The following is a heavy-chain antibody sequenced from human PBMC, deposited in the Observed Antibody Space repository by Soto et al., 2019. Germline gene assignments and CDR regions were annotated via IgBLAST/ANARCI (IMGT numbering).Heavy chain of an antibody. CDR3: VGPYARLSAYYYYGMDV. Sequence: GASVKVSCKXSGGTFSSYAISWVRQASGQGLEWMGGIIPIFGTANYAQKFQGRVTITADESTSTAYMELSSLRSEDTAVYYCVGPYARLSAYYYYGMDVWGQGTTVTVS. V-gene: IGHV1-69*13. J-gene: IGHJ6*02. D-gene: IGHD3-10*02. CDR2: IIPIFGTA. CDR1: GGTFSSYA.